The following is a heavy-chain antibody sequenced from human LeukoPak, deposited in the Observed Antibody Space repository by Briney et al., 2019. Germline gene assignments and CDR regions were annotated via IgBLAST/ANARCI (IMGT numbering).Heavy chain of an antibody. CDR3: ARDRTAVVVAATFRCDY. Sequence: ASVKVSCKASGYTFTSYGISWVRQAPGQGLEWMGWINPNSGGTNYAQKFEGRVTMTRDTSISTAYMELSRLRSDDTAVYYCARDRTAVVVAATFRCDYWGQGTLVTVSS. D-gene: IGHD2-15*01. V-gene: IGHV1-2*02. CDR1: GYTFTSYG. CDR2: INPNSGGT. J-gene: IGHJ4*02.